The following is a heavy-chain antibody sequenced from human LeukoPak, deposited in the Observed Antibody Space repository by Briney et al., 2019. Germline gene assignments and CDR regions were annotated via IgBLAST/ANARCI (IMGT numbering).Heavy chain of an antibody. CDR2: INPKSGDT. CDR3: ARDRGSLAAAGSPSGY. J-gene: IGHJ4*02. CDR1: GYTFTGYY. Sequence: ASVKVSCKASGYTFTGYYMHWVRQAPGQGLEWMGWINPKSGDTNYAQKFQGRVTMTRDTSISTAYMELSRLTSDDTAVYYCARDRGSLAAAGSPSGYWGQGTLVTVSS. V-gene: IGHV1-2*02. D-gene: IGHD6-13*01.